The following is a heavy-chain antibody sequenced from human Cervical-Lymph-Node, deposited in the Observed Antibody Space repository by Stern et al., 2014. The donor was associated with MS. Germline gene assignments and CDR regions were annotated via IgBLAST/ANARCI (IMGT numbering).Heavy chain of an antibody. CDR3: VTVGYQLLFDFLN. CDR2: MNSKSGDT. CDR1: GYTFSGYD. V-gene: IGHV1-8*01. D-gene: IGHD2-2*01. J-gene: IGHJ4*02. Sequence: QVQLVQSGAEVKRPGASVKVSCKASGYTFSGYDINWVRQATGQGLEWMGWMNSKSGDTVYAQRFQGRVSLTRDTSKSTAYMELSGLTSEDTAVYYCVTVGYQLLFDFLNWGQGTLVTVSS.